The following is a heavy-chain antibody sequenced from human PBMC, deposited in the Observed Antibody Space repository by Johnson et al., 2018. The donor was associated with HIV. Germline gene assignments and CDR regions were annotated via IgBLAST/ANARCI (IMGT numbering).Heavy chain of an antibody. D-gene: IGHD6-13*01. Sequence: VQLVESGGGVVQPGRSLRLSCAASGISFSSYDMHWVRQATGKGLEWVSAIGTAGDTYYPGSVKGRFTISRENAKNSLYLQMNSLRAGDTAVYYCARDGIAAEPKWDAFEIWGQGTMVTVSS. CDR3: ARDGIAAEPKWDAFEI. CDR2: IGTAGDT. CDR1: GISFSSYD. J-gene: IGHJ3*02. V-gene: IGHV3-13*01.